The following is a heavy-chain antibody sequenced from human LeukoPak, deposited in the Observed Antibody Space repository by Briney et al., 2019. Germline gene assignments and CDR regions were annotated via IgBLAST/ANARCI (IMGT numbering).Heavy chain of an antibody. CDR2: IYPNSGGI. Sequence: ASVKVSCKASGYTFNGYYMHWVRQAPGQGLEWMGWIYPNSGGIYYAQKFRGRVTMTSDTSISTAYMELSRLRSDDTAVYYCARDLLWFGERGTNWFDPWGQGTLVTVSS. V-gene: IGHV1-2*02. CDR1: GYTFNGYY. CDR3: ARDLLWFGERGTNWFDP. J-gene: IGHJ5*02. D-gene: IGHD3-10*01.